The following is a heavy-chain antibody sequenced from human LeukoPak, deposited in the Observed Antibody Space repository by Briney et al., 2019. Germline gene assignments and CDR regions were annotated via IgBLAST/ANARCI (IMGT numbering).Heavy chain of an antibody. CDR2: ISHDGSNK. CDR3: ARDVEMATTYYYYGMDV. V-gene: IGHV3-30-3*01. D-gene: IGHD5-24*01. CDR1: GFTFSSYA. Sequence: GGSLRLSCAASGFTFSSYAMHWVRQAPGKGLEWVAVISHDGSNKYYADSVKGRFTISRDNSKNTLYLQMNSLRAEDTAVYYCARDVEMATTYYYYGMDVWGQGTTVTVSS. J-gene: IGHJ6*02.